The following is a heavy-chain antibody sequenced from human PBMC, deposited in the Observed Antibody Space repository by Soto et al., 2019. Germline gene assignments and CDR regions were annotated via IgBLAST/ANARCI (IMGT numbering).Heavy chain of an antibody. CDR2: IYHSGST. CDR1: GGSISSSNW. CDR3: ARVLDSSGYHFDY. V-gene: IGHV4-4*02. D-gene: IGHD3-22*01. J-gene: IGHJ4*02. Sequence: SETLSLTCAVSGGSISSSNWWSWVRQPPGKGLEWIGEIYHSGSTNYNPSLKSRVTISVDKSKNQFSLKLSSVTAADTAVYYCARVLDSSGYHFDYWGQGTLVTVSS.